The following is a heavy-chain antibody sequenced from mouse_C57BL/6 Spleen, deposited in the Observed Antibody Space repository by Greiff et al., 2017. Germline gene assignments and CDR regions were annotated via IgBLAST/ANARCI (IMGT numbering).Heavy chain of an antibody. D-gene: IGHD1-1*01. J-gene: IGHJ4*01. CDR3: ARKGKFITTVVATRDYAMDY. CDR1: GYTFTSYW. Sequence: VQLQQPGAELVKPGASVKMSCKASGYTFTSYWITWVKQRPGQGLEWIGDIYPGSGSTNYNEKFKSKATLTVDTSSSTAYMQLSSLTSEDSAVYFCARKGKFITTVVATRDYAMDYWGQGTSVTVSS. CDR2: IYPGSGST. V-gene: IGHV1-55*01.